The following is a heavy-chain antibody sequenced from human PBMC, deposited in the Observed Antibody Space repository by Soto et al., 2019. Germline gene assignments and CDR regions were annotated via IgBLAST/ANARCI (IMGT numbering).Heavy chain of an antibody. CDR1: GGSINSGGYY. V-gene: IGHV4-31*03. CDR3: VSGYRQSGYSSSWVFDY. CDR2: IFYSGST. D-gene: IGHD6-13*01. Sequence: QVQLQESGPGLVKPSQTLSLICTVSGGSINSGGYYWNWIRQPPGKGLEWIGYIFYSGSTYYNPFLRSRVTISADTSENQFSLNLSSVTAADTAVYFCVSGYRQSGYSSSWVFDYWGQGTLVNVSS. J-gene: IGHJ4*02.